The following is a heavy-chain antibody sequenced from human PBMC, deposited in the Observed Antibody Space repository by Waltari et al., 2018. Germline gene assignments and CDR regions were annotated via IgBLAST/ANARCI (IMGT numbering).Heavy chain of an antibody. J-gene: IGHJ5*01. CDR1: GFIFSNYW. V-gene: IGHV3-74*01. CDR3: VLYSSAVVGDS. D-gene: IGHD6-25*01. CDR2: INLDGTLT. Sequence: EVQLVESGGGLVQPGWSLRLSCAASGFIFSNYWMHWVRQAPGKGLVAGEDINLDGTLTSYVDSVKGRFTISRDNAKNTLLLQMNSLRTEDTGVYYCVLYSSAVVGDSWGQGTLVTVSS.